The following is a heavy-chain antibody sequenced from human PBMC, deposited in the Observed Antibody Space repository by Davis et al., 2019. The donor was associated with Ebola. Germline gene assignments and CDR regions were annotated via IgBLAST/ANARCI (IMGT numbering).Heavy chain of an antibody. CDR1: AFTFSSYG. Sequence: PGRSLRLSCAASAFTFSSYGMHWVRQAPGKGLEWVAVIWYDGSNKYYADSAKGRFTISRDNSKNTLYLQMNSLRAEDTAVYYCAREGAAVPDYYYGMDVWGQGTTVTVSS. CDR2: IWYDGSNK. D-gene: IGHD6-13*01. V-gene: IGHV3-33*01. J-gene: IGHJ6*02. CDR3: AREGAAVPDYYYGMDV.